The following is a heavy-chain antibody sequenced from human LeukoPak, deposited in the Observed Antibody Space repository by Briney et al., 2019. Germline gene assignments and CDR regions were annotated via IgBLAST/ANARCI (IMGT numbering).Heavy chain of an antibody. J-gene: IGHJ3*02. CDR3: AKDPISLGISADAFDI. Sequence: GGSLRLSCAASGFTFSSYAMSWVRQAPGKGLGWVSAISGSGGSTYYADSVKGRFTISRDNSKNTLYLQMNSLRAEDTAVYYCAKDPISLGISADAFDIWGQGTMVTVSS. D-gene: IGHD2-15*01. CDR1: GFTFSSYA. V-gene: IGHV3-23*01. CDR2: ISGSGGST.